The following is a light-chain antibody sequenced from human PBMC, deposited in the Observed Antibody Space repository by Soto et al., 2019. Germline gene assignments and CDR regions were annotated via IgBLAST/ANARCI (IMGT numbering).Light chain of an antibody. CDR2: DAS. CDR3: QHRRDWPPRLT. V-gene: IGKV3-11*01. Sequence: EIVLTQSPATLSLSPGERATLSCGASRSVSSYLAWYQQKHGQAPRLLIYDASYRAAGIPARFSGSGSGTDFTLTISSLETEEFEVSYWQHRRDWPPRLTFGGGTKVEIK. J-gene: IGKJ4*01. CDR1: RSVSSY.